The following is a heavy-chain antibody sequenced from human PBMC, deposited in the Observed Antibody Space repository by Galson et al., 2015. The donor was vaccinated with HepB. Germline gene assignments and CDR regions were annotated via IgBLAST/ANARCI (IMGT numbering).Heavy chain of an antibody. Sequence: SVKVSCKASGSTFDAYDITWIRQAPGQGLECMGGIRTYSGKTDSAQRVQGRFTLTMDTSTNTAYMELRNLRSDDTAVYYCARDPGNHLDHWGQGSLVTVSS. J-gene: IGHJ4*02. CDR3: ARDPGNHLDH. V-gene: IGHV1-18*01. CDR1: GSTFDAYD. D-gene: IGHD1-1*01. CDR2: IRTYSGKT.